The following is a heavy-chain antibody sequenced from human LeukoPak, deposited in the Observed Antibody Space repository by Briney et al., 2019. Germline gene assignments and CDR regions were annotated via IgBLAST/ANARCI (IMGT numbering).Heavy chain of an antibody. V-gene: IGHV4-34*01. J-gene: IGHJ4*02. CDR2: INHSGST. Sequence: PSETLSLTCAVYGGSFSGYYWSWIRQPPGKGLEWIGEINHSGSTNYNPSLKSRVTISVDTSKNQFSLRLSSVTAADTAVYYCPRVGSYDFWSGYHEIDYWGQGTLVTVSS. CDR3: PRVGSYDFWSGYHEIDY. CDR1: GGSFSGYY. D-gene: IGHD3-3*01.